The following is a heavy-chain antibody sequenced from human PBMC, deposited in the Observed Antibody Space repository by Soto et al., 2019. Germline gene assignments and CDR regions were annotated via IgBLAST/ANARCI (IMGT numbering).Heavy chain of an antibody. CDR3: ARFIAAADNYFDY. CDR1: GGTFSSYA. V-gene: IGHV1-69*13. Sequence: SVKVSCKASGGTFSSYAISWVRQAPGQGLEWMGGIIPIFGTANYAQKFQGRVTITADESTSTAYMELSSLRSEDTAVYYCARFIAAADNYFDYWGQGTLVTSPQ. D-gene: IGHD6-13*01. J-gene: IGHJ4*02. CDR2: IIPIFGTA.